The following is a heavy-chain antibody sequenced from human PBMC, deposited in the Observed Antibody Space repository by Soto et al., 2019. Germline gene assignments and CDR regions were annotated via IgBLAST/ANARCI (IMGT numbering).Heavy chain of an antibody. CDR3: VRDRDLDRDMVHADL. J-gene: IGHJ4*01. D-gene: IGHD5-18*01. CDR1: GWIIRGGS. CDR2: ITIRTGNI. Sequence: GGARRVSSEGSGWIIRGGSMNWGRQAQGKGLEWLAYITIRTGNIVYADSVRGRFTISADNAENSVFLQMNSLRDEDTAVYFCVRDRDLDRDMVHADLWGQGP. V-gene: IGHV3-48*02.